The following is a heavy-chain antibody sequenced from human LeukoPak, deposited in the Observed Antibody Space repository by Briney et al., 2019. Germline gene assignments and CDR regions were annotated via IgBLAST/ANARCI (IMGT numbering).Heavy chain of an antibody. Sequence: GGSLRLSCAASGFTFSSYSMNWVRQAPGKGLEWVSSISSSSSYIYYADSVKGRFIISRDNAKNSLYLQMNSLRAEDTAVYYCANGVTVIDLFDYWGQGTLVTVSS. J-gene: IGHJ4*02. V-gene: IGHV3-21*04. CDR3: ANGVTVIDLFDY. CDR2: ISSSSSYI. D-gene: IGHD3-16*02. CDR1: GFTFSSYS.